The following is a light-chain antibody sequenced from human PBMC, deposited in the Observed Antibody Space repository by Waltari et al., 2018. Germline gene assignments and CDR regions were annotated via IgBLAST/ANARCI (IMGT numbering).Light chain of an antibody. V-gene: IGKV2-28*01. CDR3: VRGLQSPT. CDR1: QSLLHSNGYNY. Sequence: DIVLTQSPLSLPVTPGEPASISCRSSQSLLHSNGYNYLDWYLQKPGQSSQLLIYLGSNRASGVPARFSGSGSGTDFTLKISRVESEDVGTYYCVRGLQSPTFSGGTKVEIK. J-gene: IGKJ4*01. CDR2: LGS.